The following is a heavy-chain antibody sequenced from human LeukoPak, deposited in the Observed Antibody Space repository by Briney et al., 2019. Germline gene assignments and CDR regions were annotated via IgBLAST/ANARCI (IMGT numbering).Heavy chain of an antibody. CDR2: ISYDGSNK. V-gene: IGHV3-30-3*01. J-gene: IGHJ4*02. Sequence: VGSLRLSCAASGFTFSSCAMHWVRQAPGKGLEWVAVISYDGSNKYYADSVKGRFTISRDNSKNTLYLQMNSLRAEDTAVYYCARSWYFDYWGQGTLVTVSS. CDR1: GFTFSSCA. CDR3: ARSWYFDY.